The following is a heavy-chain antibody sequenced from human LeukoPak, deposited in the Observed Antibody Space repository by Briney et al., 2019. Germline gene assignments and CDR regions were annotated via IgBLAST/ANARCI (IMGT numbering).Heavy chain of an antibody. CDR3: ARVPHYYDSSGYHRTAGY. J-gene: IGHJ4*02. CDR2: INHSGST. D-gene: IGHD3-22*01. V-gene: IGHV4-34*01. Sequence: SETLSLTCAVFGGSFSGYYWSWIRQPPGKGLEWIGEINHSGSTNYNPSLKSRVTISVDTSKNQFSLKLSSVTAADTAVYYCARVPHYYDSSGYHRTAGYRGQGTLVTVSS. CDR1: GGSFSGYY.